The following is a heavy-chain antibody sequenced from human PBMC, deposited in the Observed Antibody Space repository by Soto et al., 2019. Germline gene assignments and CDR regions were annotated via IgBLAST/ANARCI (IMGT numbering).Heavy chain of an antibody. CDR2: IMPIFGRA. Sequence: QVQLVQSGAEVKKPGSSVKVSCKASGGTFSNYAFSWVRQAPGQGLEWLGGIMPIFGRADYAQKFRGRVTTTADASTTTAHLEPTSLRSEATAVYYCATWLKEAAIGANYSYAMDVWRQGTTVTVSS. CDR1: GGTFSNYA. CDR3: ATWLKEAAIGANYSYAMDV. J-gene: IGHJ6*02. D-gene: IGHD2-2*01. V-gene: IGHV1-69*12.